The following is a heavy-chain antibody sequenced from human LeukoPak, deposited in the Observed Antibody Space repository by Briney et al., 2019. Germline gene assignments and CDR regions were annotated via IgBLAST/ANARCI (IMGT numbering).Heavy chain of an antibody. CDR1: GFTVTNNY. V-gene: IGHV3-66*01. J-gene: IGHJ4*02. D-gene: IGHD1-26*01. CDR3: AKDRTGIVGATTFDY. Sequence: PGGSLRLSCAASGFTVTNNYMSWVRQAPGKGLEWVSVIYSGGSTYYADSVKGRFTISRDNSKNTLYVQMNSLRAEDTAVYYCAKDRTGIVGATTFDYWGQGTLVTVSS. CDR2: IYSGGST.